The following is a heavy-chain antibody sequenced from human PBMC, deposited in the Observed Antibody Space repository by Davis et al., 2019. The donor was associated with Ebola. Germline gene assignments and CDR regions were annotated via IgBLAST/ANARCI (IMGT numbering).Heavy chain of an antibody. V-gene: IGHV3-53*04. CDR2: IYSGGST. J-gene: IGHJ4*02. CDR3: ARDSSSWTAPDY. Sequence: PGGSLRLSCAASGFSFSAHYMSWVRQAPGKGLEWVSVIYSGGSTYYADSVKGRFTISRHNSKNTLYLQMNSLRAEDTAVYYCARDSSSWTAPDYWGQGTLVTVSS. CDR1: GFSFSAHY. D-gene: IGHD6-13*01.